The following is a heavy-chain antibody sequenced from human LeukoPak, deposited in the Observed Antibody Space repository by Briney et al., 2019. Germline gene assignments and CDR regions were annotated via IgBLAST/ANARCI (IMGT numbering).Heavy chain of an antibody. D-gene: IGHD4-11*01. Sequence: GGSLRLSCAVSGFTFDDYAMHWVRQVPGKGLEWVSGINWNSDSIGYADSVKGRFTISRDNAKNSLYLQMNSLRAEDTAVYYCVRGVPKTSYYYYYMDVWGKGTTVTVSS. CDR2: INWNSDSI. J-gene: IGHJ6*03. CDR3: VRGVPKTSYYYYYMDV. V-gene: IGHV3-9*01. CDR1: GFTFDDYA.